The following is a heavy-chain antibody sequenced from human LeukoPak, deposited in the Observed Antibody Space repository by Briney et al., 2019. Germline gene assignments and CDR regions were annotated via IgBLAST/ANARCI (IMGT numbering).Heavy chain of an antibody. Sequence: GASVKVSRKASGYTFTGYYLHWVRQAPGQGLEWMGWINPNSGGTNYAQKFQGRVTMTSDTSISTAYMELSRLTSDDTAVYYCARNTRSTLAYDYWGQGTLVTVSS. V-gene: IGHV1-2*02. CDR1: GYTFTGYY. J-gene: IGHJ4*02. CDR2: INPNSGGT. D-gene: IGHD1-1*01. CDR3: ARNTRSTLAYDY.